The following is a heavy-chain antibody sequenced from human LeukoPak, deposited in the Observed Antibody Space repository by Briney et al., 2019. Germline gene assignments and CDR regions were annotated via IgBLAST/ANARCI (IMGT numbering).Heavy chain of an antibody. D-gene: IGHD3-16*02. Sequence: ASVKVSCKASGYTFTSYGISWVRQAPGQGLEWMGWISAYNGNTNYAQKLQGRVTMTTDTSTSTAYMELRSLRSDDTAVYYCASSITFGGVIAPFDYWGQGTLVTVSS. CDR2: ISAYNGNT. J-gene: IGHJ4*02. CDR1: GYTFTSYG. CDR3: ASSITFGGVIAPFDY. V-gene: IGHV1-18*01.